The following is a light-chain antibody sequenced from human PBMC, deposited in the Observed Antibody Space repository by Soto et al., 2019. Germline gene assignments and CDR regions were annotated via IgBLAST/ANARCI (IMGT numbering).Light chain of an antibody. CDR3: QQYNNWPPWT. J-gene: IGKJ1*01. CDR2: GAS. Sequence: EIVMTQSPAALSVYPGERATLSCRASQSVSSNLAWYQQKPGQAPRLLIYGASTRATGIPARFSGSGSRTEFTLTISSLQSEDFAVYYCQQYNNWPPWTFGQGTKVDIK. V-gene: IGKV3-15*01. CDR1: QSVSSN.